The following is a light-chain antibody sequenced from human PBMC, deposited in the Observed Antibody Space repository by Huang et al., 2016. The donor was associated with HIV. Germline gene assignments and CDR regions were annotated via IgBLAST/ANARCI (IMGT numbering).Light chain of an antibody. CDR3: MQGTRWPWT. Sequence: DVVMTQSPLSLPVTLGQPASISCRSSQSLVHSDGNTYLNWFQQRPGQSPRRLIYQVSNRDSGGPDRFSGSGSGTDFTLKISRVEAEDVGIYYCMQGTRWPWTFGQGTKVEIK. CDR1: QSLVHSDGNTY. V-gene: IGKV2-30*02. CDR2: QVS. J-gene: IGKJ1*01.